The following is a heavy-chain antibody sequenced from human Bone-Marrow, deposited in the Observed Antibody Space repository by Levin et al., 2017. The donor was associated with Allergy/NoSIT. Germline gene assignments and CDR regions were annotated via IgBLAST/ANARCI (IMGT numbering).Heavy chain of an antibody. Sequence: SQTLSLTCTVSGVSITSGSYYWSWIRQPAGKGLEWSGHSYTSGNITYNPSLKSRVTISLDTSKNKFSLKLRPVTAADTAVSYCARVLQYSSYYTDGWGKGTLAPASS. CDR3: ARVLQYSSYYTDG. V-gene: IGHV4-61*09. D-gene: IGHD2-21*01. CDR1: GVSITSGSYY. J-gene: IGHJ6*03. CDR2: SYTSGNI.